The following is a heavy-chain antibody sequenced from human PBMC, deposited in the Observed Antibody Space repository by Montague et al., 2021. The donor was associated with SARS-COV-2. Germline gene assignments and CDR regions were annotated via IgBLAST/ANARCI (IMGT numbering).Heavy chain of an antibody. J-gene: IGHJ4*02. Sequence: SETLSLTCAVSGGSISDNNWWTWVRQPPGKGLEWVGEIYHSGRNNYKASLRSRVSISVDKTKKQFSLKMTSVTAADTAVYYCARTGCGSWDLDDWGQGTLVTVSS. CDR1: GGSISDNNW. D-gene: IGHD1-26*01. CDR3: ARTGCGSWDLDD. CDR2: IYHSGRN. V-gene: IGHV4-4*02.